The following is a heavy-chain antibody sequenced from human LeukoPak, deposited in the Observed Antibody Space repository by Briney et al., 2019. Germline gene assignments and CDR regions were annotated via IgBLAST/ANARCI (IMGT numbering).Heavy chain of an antibody. CDR1: GFTFSSHW. CDR2: IKSDGSTT. CDR3: ARGPDYTSSPYPY. V-gene: IGHV3-74*01. Sequence: GRSLRLSCAASGFTFSSHWMHWVRQAPGKGLVWVSRIKSDGSTTNYADSVKGRFTISRDNAKNTLYLQMNSLRVEDTAMYYCARGPDYTSSPYPYWGQGTLVTVSS. D-gene: IGHD2-2*02. J-gene: IGHJ4*02.